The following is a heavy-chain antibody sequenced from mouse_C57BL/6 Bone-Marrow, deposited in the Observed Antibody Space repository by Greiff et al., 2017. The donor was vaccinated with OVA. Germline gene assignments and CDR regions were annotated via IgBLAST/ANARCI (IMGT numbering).Heavy chain of an antibody. CDR2: IDPSDSYT. J-gene: IGHJ4*01. CDR1: GYTFTSYW. Sequence: QVQLKQPGAELVRPGTSVKLSCKASGYTFTSYWMHWVKQRPGQGLEWIGVIDPSDSYTNYNQKFKGKATLTVDTSSSTAYMQLSSLTSEDSAVYYCARPLLLRYYYAMDYWGQGTSVTVSS. D-gene: IGHD1-1*01. CDR3: ARPLLLRYYYAMDY. V-gene: IGHV1-59*01.